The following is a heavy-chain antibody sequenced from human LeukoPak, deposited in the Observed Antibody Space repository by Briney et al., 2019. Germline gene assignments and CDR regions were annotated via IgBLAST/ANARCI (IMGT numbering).Heavy chain of an antibody. CDR3: ARDYYGSGPRGMDV. CDR2: MNPNSGNT. J-gene: IGHJ6*02. Sequence: GASVKVSCKASGYTFTSYDINWVRQATGQGLEWMGWMNPNSGNTGYAQKFQGRVTMTRKTSISTAYMELSSLRSEDTAVYYRARDYYGSGPRGMDVWGQGTTVTVSS. V-gene: IGHV1-8*01. D-gene: IGHD3-10*01. CDR1: GYTFTSYD.